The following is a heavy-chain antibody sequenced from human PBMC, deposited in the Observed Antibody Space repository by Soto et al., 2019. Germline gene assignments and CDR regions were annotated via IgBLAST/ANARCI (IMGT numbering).Heavy chain of an antibody. V-gene: IGHV3-30*14. D-gene: IGHD1-1*01. J-gene: IGHJ4*02. CDR1: GFTFSSYA. Sequence: QVQLVESGGGVVQPGRSLRLSCAASGFTFSSYAMHWVRQAPGKGLEWVAVISYDGTNKYYADSVKGRFTISRDNSKNPRYLQMNSLRTEDTAVYYCASPRLYSDGTTPVDYWRQGTLVTVSS. CDR3: ASPRLYSDGTTPVDY. CDR2: ISYDGTNK.